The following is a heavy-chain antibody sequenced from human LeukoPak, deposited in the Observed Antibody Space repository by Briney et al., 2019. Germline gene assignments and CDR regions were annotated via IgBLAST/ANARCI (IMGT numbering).Heavy chain of an antibody. CDR2: ISWNSGSI. CDR1: GFTFDDYA. V-gene: IGHV3-9*01. J-gene: IGHJ4*02. CDR3: AKVSLASRYYYGSGSHHFDY. D-gene: IGHD3-10*01. Sequence: GGSLRLSCAASGFTFDDYAMHWVRQAPGKGLEWVSGISWNSGSIGYADSVKGRFTISRDNAKNSLYLQMNSLRAEDTALYYCAKVSLASRYYYGSGSHHFDYWGQGTLVTVSS.